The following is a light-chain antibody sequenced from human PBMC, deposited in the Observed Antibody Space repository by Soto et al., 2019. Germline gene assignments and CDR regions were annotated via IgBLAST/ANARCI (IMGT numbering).Light chain of an antibody. CDR1: SSDVGAYQY. CDR3: TSYVGNDIWV. CDR2: EVT. J-gene: IGLJ3*02. Sequence: QSALTQPPSASGSPGQSVTISCTGTSSDVGAYQYVSWYQQYPVKAPKLMIYEVTTRPSGVPDRFSGSKSGNTASLTVSGLQAEDEADYYCTSYVGNDIWVFGGGTKVTVL. V-gene: IGLV2-8*01.